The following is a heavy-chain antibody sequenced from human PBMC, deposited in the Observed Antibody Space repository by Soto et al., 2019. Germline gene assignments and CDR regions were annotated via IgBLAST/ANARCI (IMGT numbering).Heavy chain of an antibody. CDR3: GRVDATKIVVTTYYGMDV. Sequence: QVQLVQSGAEVKKPGSSVKVSCKASGGTLSNYGISWVRQAPGQGLERMGGIIPVFGTPNYAQKFQGRVTITADEFTTTVYMAVSSLPSEDTAVYYCGRVDATKIVVTTYYGMDVWGQGTTVTVSS. CDR2: IIPVFGTP. D-gene: IGHD3-22*01. J-gene: IGHJ6*02. CDR1: GGTLSNYG. V-gene: IGHV1-69*12.